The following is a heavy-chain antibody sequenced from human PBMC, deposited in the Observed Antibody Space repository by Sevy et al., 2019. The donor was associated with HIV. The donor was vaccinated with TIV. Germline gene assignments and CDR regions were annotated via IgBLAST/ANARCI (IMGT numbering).Heavy chain of an antibody. V-gene: IGHV3-7*01. D-gene: IGHD3-16*01. Sequence: GGSLRLSCAASGFTFSVYWMNWVRQAPGKGLEWVANIKGDGSDKHYVDTVEGRFTISRDNGKNLLYLQMNSLRVEDTAVYYWAHETIGRFDSWGQGTLVTVSS. CDR1: GFTFSVYW. CDR3: AHETIGRFDS. CDR2: IKGDGSDK. J-gene: IGHJ4*02.